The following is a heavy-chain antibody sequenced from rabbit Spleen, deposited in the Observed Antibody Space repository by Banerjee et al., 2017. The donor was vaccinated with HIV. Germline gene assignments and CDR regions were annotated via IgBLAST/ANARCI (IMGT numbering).Heavy chain of an antibody. J-gene: IGHJ4*01. V-gene: IGHV1S40*01. CDR2: IDSGSRDFT. CDR3: ARDTSSIYAFDL. Sequence: VESGGGLVQPGASLTLTCTASGFAFSNYNFMCWVRQAPGKGLEWIACIDSGSRDFTYFATWAKGRFTCSKTSSTTVTLQMTRLTAADTATYFCARDTSSIYAFDLWGPGTLVTVS. CDR1: GFAFSNYNF. D-gene: IGHD1-1*01.